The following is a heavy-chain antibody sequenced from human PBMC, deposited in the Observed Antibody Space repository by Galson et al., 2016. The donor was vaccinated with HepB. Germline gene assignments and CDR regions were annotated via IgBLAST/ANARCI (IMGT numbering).Heavy chain of an antibody. CDR3: GRGQNSNSADDH. V-gene: IGHV4-59*01. D-gene: IGHD6-6*01. J-gene: IGHJ4*02. CDR1: GGSISTSF. CDR2: IHASGTP. Sequence: SETLSLTCAVSGGSISTSFWSWIRQPPGKGLEWIGYIHASGTPYYNPSLMSPATISIDTSKTQFSLQLTSVTAADTAVYYCGRGQNSNSADDHWGQGTLVTVSS.